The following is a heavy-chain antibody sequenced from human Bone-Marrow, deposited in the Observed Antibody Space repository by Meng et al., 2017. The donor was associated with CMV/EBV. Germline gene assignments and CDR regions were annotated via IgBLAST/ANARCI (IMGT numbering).Heavy chain of an antibody. Sequence: ASVKVSCKASGYTFTSYGISWVRQAPGQGLEWMGWISAYNGNTNYAQKLQGRVTMTTDTSTSTAYMELRSLRSEDTAVYYCARTSLDCSSTSCPGAFDIWGQGTMVTVSS. V-gene: IGHV1-18*01. CDR3: ARTSLDCSSTSCPGAFDI. J-gene: IGHJ3*02. D-gene: IGHD2-2*01. CDR2: ISAYNGNT. CDR1: GYTFTSYG.